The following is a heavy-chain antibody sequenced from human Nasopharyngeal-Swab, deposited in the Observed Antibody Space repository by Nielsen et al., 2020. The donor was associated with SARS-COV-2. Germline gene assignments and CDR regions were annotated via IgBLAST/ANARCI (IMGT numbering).Heavy chain of an antibody. D-gene: IGHD6-19*01. CDR1: GFTFGTFA. CDR2: ISGSGAST. J-gene: IGHJ3*02. CDR3: VKKGQQWLADDAFDT. V-gene: IGHV3-23*02. Sequence: GESLKISCGTSGFTFGTFAMGWFRQASGKGLEWVSVISGSGASTYYGDSVKGRFVISRDNSKNNLYLQMNNLKVEDAAIYYCVKKGQQWLADDAFDTWGQGTLVTISS.